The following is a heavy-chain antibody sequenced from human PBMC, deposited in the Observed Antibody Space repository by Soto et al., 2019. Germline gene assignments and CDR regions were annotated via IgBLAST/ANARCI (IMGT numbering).Heavy chain of an antibody. J-gene: IGHJ6*02. CDR3: TLTAEYSSSWYAPNYYYYGMDV. CDR2: IKSKTDGGTT. CDR1: GFTFSNAW. V-gene: IGHV3-15*01. D-gene: IGHD6-13*01. Sequence: EVQLVESGGGLVKPGGSLRLSCAASGFTFSNAWMSWVRQAPGKGLEWVGRIKSKTDGGTTDYAAPVKGRFTISRDDSKNTLYLQMNSLKTEDTAVYYCTLTAEYSSSWYAPNYYYYGMDVWGQGTTVTVSS.